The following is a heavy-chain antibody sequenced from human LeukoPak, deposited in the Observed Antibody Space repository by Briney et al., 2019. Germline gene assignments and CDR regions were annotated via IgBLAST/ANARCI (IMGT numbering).Heavy chain of an antibody. V-gene: IGHV3-74*01. CDR1: GFTFSTYW. Sequence: GGSLRHSCTASGFTFSTYWMHWVRQAPGKGLVWVSRINGDGGSRNYADSVKGRFTISRDNAKNTLYLQMSSLRVEDTAVYYCASASSHRTAAGGDYWGQGTLVTVST. CDR2: INGDGGSR. D-gene: IGHD6-13*01. CDR3: ASASSHRTAAGGDY. J-gene: IGHJ4*02.